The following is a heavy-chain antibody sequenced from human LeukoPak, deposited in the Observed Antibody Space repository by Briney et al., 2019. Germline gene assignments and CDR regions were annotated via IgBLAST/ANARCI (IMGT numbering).Heavy chain of an antibody. J-gene: IGHJ4*02. CDR3: ASRISSGNYFFDY. Sequence: GGSLRLSCAASGFSYSNYGMHWVRQAPGKGLEGVAATSYDGKDKYYVDSVKGRFTISRDNAKNTLYLQMNSLRAEDTAVYYCASRISSGNYFFDYWGQGTLVTVSS. V-gene: IGHV3-30*03. CDR1: GFSYSNYG. CDR2: TSYDGKDK. D-gene: IGHD1-26*01.